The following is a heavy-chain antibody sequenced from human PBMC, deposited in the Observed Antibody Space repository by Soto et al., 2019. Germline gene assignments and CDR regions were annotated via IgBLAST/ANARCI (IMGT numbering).Heavy chain of an antibody. CDR2: ISYSGST. CDR1: GGSISSGGYY. V-gene: IGHV4-31*01. D-gene: IGHD3-10*01. CDR3: ARSDMVYAFDI. J-gene: IGHJ3*02. Sequence: QVQLQESGPGLVKPSQTLSLTCTVSGGSISSGGYYWSWIRQHPVKGLEWIGYISYSGSTFYNPPLKSLVTISVDTSKNQCSLKLSSVTAADTAVDYCARSDMVYAFDIWGQGTMVTVSS.